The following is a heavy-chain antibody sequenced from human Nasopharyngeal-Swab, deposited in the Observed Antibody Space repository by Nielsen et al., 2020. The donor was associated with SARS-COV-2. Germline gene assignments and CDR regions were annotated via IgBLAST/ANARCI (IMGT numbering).Heavy chain of an antibody. Sequence: WIRQHPGKGLEWIGEINHSGSTNYNPSLKSRVTISVDTSKNQFSLKLSSVTAADTAVYYCARGPSYRWGGVMGLGETHRRYYFDYWGQGTLVTVSS. J-gene: IGHJ4*02. CDR2: INHSGST. V-gene: IGHV4-34*01. D-gene: IGHD5-24*01. CDR3: ARGPSYRWGGVMGLGETHRRYYFDY.